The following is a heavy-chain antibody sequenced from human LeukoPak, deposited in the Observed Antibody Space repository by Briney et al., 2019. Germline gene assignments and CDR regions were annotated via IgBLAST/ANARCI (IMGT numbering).Heavy chain of an antibody. CDR1: GGSISSSSYY. CDR2: IYYSGST. CDR3: ARVALRYFDWLPFDY. Sequence: SETLPLTCTVSGGSISSSSYYWGWIRQPPGKGLEWIGSIYYSGSTYYNPSLKSRVTISVDTSKNQFSLKLSSVTAADTAVYYCARVALRYFDWLPFDYWGQGTLVTVSS. J-gene: IGHJ4*02. V-gene: IGHV4-39*07. D-gene: IGHD3-9*01.